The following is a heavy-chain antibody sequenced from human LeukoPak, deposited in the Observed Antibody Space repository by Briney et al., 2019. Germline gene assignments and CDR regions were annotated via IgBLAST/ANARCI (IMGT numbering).Heavy chain of an antibody. CDR2: ISGSGGHT. CDR1: RITFSRHA. J-gene: IGHJ6*03. Sequence: GGSLRLSCEAPRITFSRHAMSWVRQAPGKGLQWVSLISGSGGHTYYGDSVKGRFTISRDNSKNTVYLQMSSLRAEDTAIYYCAKGGVATMRDGYNYYYYYMEVWGRGTTVTVSS. CDR3: AKGGVATMRDGYNYYYYYMEV. V-gene: IGHV3-23*01. D-gene: IGHD5-24*01.